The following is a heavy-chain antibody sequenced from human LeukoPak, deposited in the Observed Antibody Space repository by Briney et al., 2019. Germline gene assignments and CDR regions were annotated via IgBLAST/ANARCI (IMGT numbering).Heavy chain of an antibody. CDR2: ISYDGSNK. CDR1: GFTFSSYG. Sequence: PGGSLRLSCAASGFTFSSYGMHWVRQAPGKGLEWVAVISYDGSNKYYADSVKGRFTISRDNSKNTLYLQMNSLRAEDTAVYYCAKAHDSGYYDSSGYYDPHYFDYWGQGTLVTVSS. J-gene: IGHJ4*02. D-gene: IGHD3-22*01. V-gene: IGHV3-30*18. CDR3: AKAHDSGYYDSSGYYDPHYFDY.